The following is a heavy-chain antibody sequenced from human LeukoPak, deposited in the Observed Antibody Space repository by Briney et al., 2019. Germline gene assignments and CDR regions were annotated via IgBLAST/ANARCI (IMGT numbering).Heavy chain of an antibody. V-gene: IGHV4-34*01. J-gene: IGHJ4*02. Sequence: SETLSLTCAVYGGSFSNYYWSWNRQPPGKGLEWIGEISHGGSTNYNPSLKSRVTISVDTSKNQFSLKLSSVTAADTALYYCARLGYFDSGSYFFDYWGQGTLVTVSS. CDR2: ISHGGST. CDR1: GGSFSNYY. CDR3: ARLGYFDSGSYFFDY. D-gene: IGHD3-10*01.